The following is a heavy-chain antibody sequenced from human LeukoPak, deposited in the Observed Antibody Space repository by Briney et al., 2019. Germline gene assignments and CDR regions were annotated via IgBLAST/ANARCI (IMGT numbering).Heavy chain of an antibody. D-gene: IGHD2/OR15-2a*01. CDR3: ATPGAPDYYYFDY. V-gene: IGHV4-39*07. CDR2: IYYSGST. CDR1: GGSISSSSYY. Sequence: SETLSLTCTVSGGSISSSSYYWGWIRQPPGTGLEWIGSIYYSGSTYYNPSLKSRVTISVDTSKNQFSLKLSSVTAADTAVYYCATPGAPDYYYFDYWGQGTLVTVSS. J-gene: IGHJ4*02.